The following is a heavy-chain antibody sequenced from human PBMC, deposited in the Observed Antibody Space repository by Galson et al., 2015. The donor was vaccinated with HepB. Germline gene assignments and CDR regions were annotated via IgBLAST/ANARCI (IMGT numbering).Heavy chain of an antibody. CDR2: IRDKGFGGTT. V-gene: IGHV3-49*03. Sequence: SLRLSCAVSGFTFRNYAISWFRQAPGRGLEWVGFIRDKGFGGTTQYAASVSGRFTISRDDSRNVAYLQMNSLKTEDTAKYYCTRISGYNPTTAPPDSWGQGTLVTVSS. CDR3: TRISGYNPTTAPPDS. CDR1: GFTFRNYA. J-gene: IGHJ5*01. D-gene: IGHD3-22*01.